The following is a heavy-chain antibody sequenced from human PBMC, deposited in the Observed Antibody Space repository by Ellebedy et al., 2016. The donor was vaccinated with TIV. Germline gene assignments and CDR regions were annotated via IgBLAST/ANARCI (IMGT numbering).Heavy chain of an antibody. CDR2: ISAYNGNT. Sequence: AASVKVSCKASGYTFTSYGISWVRQAPGQGLEWMGWISAYNGNTNYAQKLQGRVTMTTDTSTSTAYMELSRLRSDDTAVYYCARGGLGADIVVVVAANYWGQGTLVTVSS. CDR1: GYTFTSYG. D-gene: IGHD2-15*01. J-gene: IGHJ4*02. CDR3: ARGGLGADIVVVVAANY. V-gene: IGHV1-18*01.